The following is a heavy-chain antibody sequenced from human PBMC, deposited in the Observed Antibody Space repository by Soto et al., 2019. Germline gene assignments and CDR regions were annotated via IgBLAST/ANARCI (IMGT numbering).Heavy chain of an antibody. Sequence: QVQLVESGGGVVQPGRSLRLSCAASGFTFSSYGMHWVRQAPGKGLEWVGVISYDGSNKYYADSVKGRFTISRDNSKNTLYVQMNSLRAEDTAVYYCAKEKTRVVVAAPLDYWGQGTLVTVSS. J-gene: IGHJ4*02. CDR3: AKEKTRVVVAAPLDY. CDR2: ISYDGSNK. D-gene: IGHD2-21*02. CDR1: GFTFSSYG. V-gene: IGHV3-30*18.